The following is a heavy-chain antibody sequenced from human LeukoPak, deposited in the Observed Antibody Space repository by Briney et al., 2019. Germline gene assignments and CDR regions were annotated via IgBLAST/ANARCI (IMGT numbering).Heavy chain of an antibody. Sequence: QPGGSLRLSCEASGFPFRSDWMDWVRQAPGRGLEWVANIKEDGSEKYYVDSVKGRFTISRDNGKNSLYLQINSLRPDDTAVYYCSRALEVWGKGTTVTVSS. CDR2: IKEDGSEK. J-gene: IGHJ6*04. CDR1: GFPFRSDW. CDR3: SRALEV. V-gene: IGHV3-7*01.